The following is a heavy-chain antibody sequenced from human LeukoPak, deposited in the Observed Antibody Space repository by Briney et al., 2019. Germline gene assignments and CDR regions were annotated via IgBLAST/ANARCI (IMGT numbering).Heavy chain of an antibody. Sequence: SETLSLTCTVSGGSISSSSHYWGWIRQAAGKGLEWIGRVYSTGTTNYNPSLVSRATLSIDTSKNQFSLKVRSVTAADTAVYFCARGSYGGDTGYYFDYWGQGTLVTVSS. CDR3: ARGSYGGDTGYYFDY. D-gene: IGHD4-23*01. J-gene: IGHJ4*02. CDR2: VYSTGTT. CDR1: GGSISSSSHY. V-gene: IGHV4-39*07.